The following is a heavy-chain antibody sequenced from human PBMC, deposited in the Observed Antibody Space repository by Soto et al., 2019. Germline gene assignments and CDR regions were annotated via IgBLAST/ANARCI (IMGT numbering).Heavy chain of an antibody. J-gene: IGHJ5*02. CDR1: GYSFTSYW. CDR2: IDPSDSYT. V-gene: IGHV5-10-1*01. D-gene: IGHD5-12*01. CDR3: ARHRGHSGYDWGWFDP. Sequence: GESLKISCKGSGYSFTSYWISWVRQMPGKGLEWMGRIDPSDSYTNYSPPFQGHVTISADKSISTAYLQWSSLKASDTAMYYCARHRGHSGYDWGWFDPWGQGTLVTVSS.